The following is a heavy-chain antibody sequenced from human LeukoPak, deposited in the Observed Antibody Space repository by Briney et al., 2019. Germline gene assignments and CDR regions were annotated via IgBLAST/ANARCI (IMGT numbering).Heavy chain of an antibody. CDR3: ARGVRGSYGTDL. V-gene: IGHV3-23*01. CDR1: GITLSNYG. J-gene: IGHJ5*02. D-gene: IGHD1-26*01. Sequence: PGGSLRLSCAVSGITLSNYGMSWVRQAPGKGLEWVAGLCGSGGGTNYADSVKGRFTISRDNAMNTLYLHLNSLRAEDTAVYYCARGVRGSYGTDLWGQGTLVTVS. CDR2: LCGSGGGT.